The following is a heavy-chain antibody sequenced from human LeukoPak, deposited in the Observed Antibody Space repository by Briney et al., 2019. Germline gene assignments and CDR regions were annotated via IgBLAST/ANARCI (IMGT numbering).Heavy chain of an antibody. J-gene: IGHJ5*02. CDR1: GGSISSYY. D-gene: IGHD3-3*01. CDR2: IYYSGST. V-gene: IGHV4-59*12. Sequence: SETLSLTCTVSGGSISSYYWSWIRQPPGKGLEWIGYIYYSGSTNYNPSLKSRVTISVDTSKNQFSLKLSSVTAADTAVYYCARLTIFGVVIQYNWFDPWGQGTLVTVSS. CDR3: ARLTIFGVVIQYNWFDP.